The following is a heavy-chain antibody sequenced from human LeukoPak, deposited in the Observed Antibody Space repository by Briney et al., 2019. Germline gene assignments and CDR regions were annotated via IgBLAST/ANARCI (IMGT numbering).Heavy chain of an antibody. CDR1: GGSISSYY. Sequence: SETLSLTCPVSGGSISSYYWSWIRQPPGKGLEWIGYIYYSGSTNYNPSLKSRVTISVDTSKNQFSLKLSSVTAADTAVYYCARGAPESNYYGMDVWGQGTTVTVSS. V-gene: IGHV4-59*01. CDR2: IYYSGST. D-gene: IGHD1-14*01. J-gene: IGHJ6*02. CDR3: ARGAPESNYYGMDV.